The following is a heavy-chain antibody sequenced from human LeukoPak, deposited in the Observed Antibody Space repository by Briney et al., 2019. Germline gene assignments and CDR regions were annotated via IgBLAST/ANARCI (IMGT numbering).Heavy chain of an antibody. CDR1: GGSISSYY. Sequence: PSETLSLTCTVSGGSISSYYWSWIRQPPGKGLEWIGYIYYSGSTNYNPSLKSRVTISADTSKNQFSLKLSSVTAADTAVYYCARCRWLGELYYWGQGTLVTVSS. CDR3: ARCRWLGELYY. D-gene: IGHD3-10*01. CDR2: IYYSGST. V-gene: IGHV4-59*12. J-gene: IGHJ4*02.